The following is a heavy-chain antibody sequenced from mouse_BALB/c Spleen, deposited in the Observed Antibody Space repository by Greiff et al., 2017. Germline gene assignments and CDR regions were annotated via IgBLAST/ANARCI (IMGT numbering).Heavy chain of an antibody. CDR3: ARGNYDAMDY. V-gene: IGHV5-17*02. CDR1: GFTFSSFG. J-gene: IGHJ4*01. D-gene: IGHD2-1*01. CDR2: ISSGSSTI. Sequence: DVMLVESGGGLVQPGGSRKLSCAASGFTFSSFGMHWVRQAPEKGLEWVAYISSGSSTIYYADTVKGRFTISRDNPKNTLFLQMTSLRSEDTAMYYCARGNYDAMDYWGQGTSVTVSS.